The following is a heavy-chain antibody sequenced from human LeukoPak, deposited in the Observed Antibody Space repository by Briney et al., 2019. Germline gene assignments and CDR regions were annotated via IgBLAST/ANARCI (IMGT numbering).Heavy chain of an antibody. CDR2: INPNSGGT. D-gene: IGHD2/OR15-2a*01. CDR3: ARLRPNSYRELDY. V-gene: IGHV1-2*02. CDR1: GYTFTGYY. J-gene: IGHJ4*02. Sequence: ASVKVSCKASGYTFTGYYMHWVRQAPGQGLEWMGWINPNSGGTNYAQKFQGRVTMTRDTSISTAYMELSRLRSDDTAVYYCARLRPNSYRELDYWGQGTLVTVSS.